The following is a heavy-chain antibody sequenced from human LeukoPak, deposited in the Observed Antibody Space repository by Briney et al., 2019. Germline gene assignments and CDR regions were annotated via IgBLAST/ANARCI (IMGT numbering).Heavy chain of an antibody. Sequence: GGSLRLSCAASGFTFSSYSMNWVRQAPGKGLEWVSSISSSSSYIYYADSVKGRFTISRDNAKNSLYLQMNSLRAEDTAVYYCARVGSTYYYYYMDVWGKGTTVTVSS. V-gene: IGHV3-21*01. CDR2: ISSSSSYI. D-gene: IGHD3-10*01. CDR3: ARVGSTYYYYYMDV. CDR1: GFTFSSYS. J-gene: IGHJ6*03.